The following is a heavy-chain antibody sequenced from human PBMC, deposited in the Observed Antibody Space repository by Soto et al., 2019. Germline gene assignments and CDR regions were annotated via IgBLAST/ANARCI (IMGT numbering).Heavy chain of an antibody. CDR3: TLYYDILTGYPTFYYYGMDV. D-gene: IGHD3-9*01. V-gene: IGHV3-53*01. J-gene: IGHJ6*02. CDR1: GFTVSRNY. Sequence: GGTLSLSCAGSGFTVSRNYMSWVRQAPGKGLEWDSDIYSGGRTFYGDSRKGRVTISRENYKNMLYLQMNSLRAEDTAVYYCTLYYDILTGYPTFYYYGMDVWGQGTTVTVSS. CDR2: IYSGGRT.